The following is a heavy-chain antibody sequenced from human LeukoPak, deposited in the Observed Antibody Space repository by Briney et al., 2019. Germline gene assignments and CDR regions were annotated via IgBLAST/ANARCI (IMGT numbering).Heavy chain of an antibody. J-gene: IGHJ3*02. Sequence: GGSLRLSCAASGFIVSSNYMSWVRQAPGKGLEWVSVIYTGGSTYYADSVKGRFTISRDNSKNTLYLQMNSLRAEDTAVYYCARGRGEANRNAFDIWGQGTMVTVSS. CDR3: ARGRGEANRNAFDI. V-gene: IGHV3-53*01. CDR1: GFIVSSNY. D-gene: IGHD1-14*01. CDR2: IYTGGST.